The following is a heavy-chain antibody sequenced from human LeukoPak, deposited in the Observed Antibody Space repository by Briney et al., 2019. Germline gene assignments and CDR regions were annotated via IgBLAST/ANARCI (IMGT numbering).Heavy chain of an antibody. CDR3: ARGEWYFDY. V-gene: IGHV3-30*04. D-gene: IGHD2-8*01. CDR1: GFTFSSYA. CDR2: ISYDGSNK. J-gene: IGHJ4*02. Sequence: GGSLRLSCAASGFTFSSYAMHWVRQAPGKGLEWVAVISYDGSNKYYADSVKGRFTISRDNSKNTQYLQMNSLRAEDTAVYYCARGEWYFDYWGQGTLVTVSS.